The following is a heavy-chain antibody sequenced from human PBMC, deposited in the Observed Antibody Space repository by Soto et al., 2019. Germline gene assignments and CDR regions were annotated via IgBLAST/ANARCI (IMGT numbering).Heavy chain of an antibody. CDR3: VRGYGTTSPCSGGFQF. CDR2: ISAYNGNT. CDR1: GYTFSSYG. V-gene: IGHV1-18*01. D-gene: IGHD1-1*01. Sequence: QVQLVQSGAEVKKPGASVKVSCKTSGYTFSSYGISWVRQAPGQGLEWMGWISAYNGNTNYAQKVQDRVTVTIDTSTTTAYMELRNLTSEDTAVYFSVRGYGTTSPCSGGFQFWGQGNLVTVSS. J-gene: IGHJ1*01.